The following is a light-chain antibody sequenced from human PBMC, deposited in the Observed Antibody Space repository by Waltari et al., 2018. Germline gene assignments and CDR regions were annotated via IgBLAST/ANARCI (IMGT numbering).Light chain of an antibody. CDR2: GAS. CDR3: QQYNNWPPYI. V-gene: IGKV3-15*01. CDR1: QSVSTN. Sequence: ETVMTQSLTTLSLSPGERATLSCRASQSVSTNLAWYQQRPGQAPRLLIYGASIRATGVPARFSGRGAGTEFTLTISSLQSEDFAVYYCQQYNNWPPYIFGQGSQLEI. J-gene: IGKJ2*01.